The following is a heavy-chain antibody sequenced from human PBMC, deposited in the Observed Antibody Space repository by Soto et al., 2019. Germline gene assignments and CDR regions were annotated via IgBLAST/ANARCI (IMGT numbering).Heavy chain of an antibody. D-gene: IGHD3-10*01. Sequence: SETLSLTCAVYGGSFSGYYWSWIRQPPGKGLEWIGEINHSGSTNYNPSLKSRVTISVDTSKNQFSLKLSSVTAADTAVYYCARAEWMRGRYYGSGSYYAPRGAYYYYMDVWGKGTTVTVSS. CDR3: ARAEWMRGRYYGSGSYYAPRGAYYYYMDV. CDR2: INHSGST. V-gene: IGHV4-34*01. CDR1: GGSFSGYY. J-gene: IGHJ6*03.